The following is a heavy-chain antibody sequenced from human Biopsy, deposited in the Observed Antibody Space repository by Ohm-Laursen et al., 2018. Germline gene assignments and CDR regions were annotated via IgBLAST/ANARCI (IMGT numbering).Heavy chain of an antibody. CDR2: IILIVDIV. CDR1: GGTFSNYG. CDR3: ARGGSGSGYYGMDA. J-gene: IGHJ6*02. Sequence: SVKVSCKAPGGTFSNYGVNWVRQAPGQGLEWLGRIILIVDIVNYAQRFQGRVTMTADKSTSTAYLDLSSLISEDTAVYYCARGGSGSGYYGMDAWGQGTTVIVSS. D-gene: IGHD3-10*01. V-gene: IGHV1-69*04.